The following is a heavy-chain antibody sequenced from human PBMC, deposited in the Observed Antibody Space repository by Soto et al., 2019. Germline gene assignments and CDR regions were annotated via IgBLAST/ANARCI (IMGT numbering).Heavy chain of an antibody. J-gene: IGHJ4*02. V-gene: IGHV1-69*01. Sequence: QVQLVQSGAEVKKPGSSVKVSCKASGGTFSSYAISWVRQAPGQGLEWMGGIIPIFGTANYAQKFQGRVTITADESASTAYLELSSLRSEDAAVYYCARALVEMATIVGPELGYWGQGTLVTVSS. D-gene: IGHD5-12*01. CDR1: GGTFSSYA. CDR3: ARALVEMATIVGPELGY. CDR2: IIPIFGTA.